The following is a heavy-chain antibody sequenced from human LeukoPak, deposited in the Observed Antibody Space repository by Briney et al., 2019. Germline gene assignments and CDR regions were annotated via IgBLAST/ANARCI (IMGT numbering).Heavy chain of an antibody. J-gene: IGHJ4*02. CDR2: INHSGST. V-gene: IGHV4-34*01. CDR3: ASESAGGDY. CDR1: GGSFSGYY. D-gene: IGHD6-13*01. Sequence: PPETLSLTCAVYGGSFSGYYWSWLRQPPGKGLEWIGEINHSGSTNYNPSLKSRVTISVDTSKNQFSLKLSTVTAADTAVYYCASESAGGDYWRQETLVTVSS.